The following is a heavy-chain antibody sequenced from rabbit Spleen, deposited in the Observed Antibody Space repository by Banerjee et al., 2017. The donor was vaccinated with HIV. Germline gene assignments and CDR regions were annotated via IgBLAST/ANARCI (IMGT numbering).Heavy chain of an antibody. D-gene: IGHD1-1*01. CDR1: GVSFSISSY. CDR3: ARDTSSSFSSYGMGL. J-gene: IGHJ6*01. Sequence: QSLEESGGDLVKPGASLTLTCTASGVSFSISSYMCWVRQAPGKGLEWIACIDSGSSGFTYFATWAKGRFTISKTSSTTVTLQMTRLTAADTATYFCARDTSSSFSSYGMGLWGPGTLVTVS. CDR2: IDSGSSGFT. V-gene: IGHV1S40*01.